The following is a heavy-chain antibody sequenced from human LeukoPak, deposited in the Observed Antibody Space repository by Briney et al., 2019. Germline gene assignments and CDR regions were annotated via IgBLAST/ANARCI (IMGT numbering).Heavy chain of an antibody. Sequence: SETLSLTCAVYGGSFSGYYWSWIRQPPGKGLEWIGEINHSGSTNYNPSLKSRVTISVDTSKDQFSLKLSSVTAADTAVYYCARVITMVRGVSRYYYYYYMDVWGKGTTVTVSS. CDR1: GGSFSGYY. J-gene: IGHJ6*03. CDR2: INHSGST. CDR3: ARVITMVRGVSRYYYYYYMDV. D-gene: IGHD3-10*01. V-gene: IGHV4-34*01.